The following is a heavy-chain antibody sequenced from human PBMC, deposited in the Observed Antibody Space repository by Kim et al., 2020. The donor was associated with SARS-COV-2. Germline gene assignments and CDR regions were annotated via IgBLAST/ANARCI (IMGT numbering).Heavy chain of an antibody. CDR3: ARVATNDVWSGYYYY. D-gene: IGHD3-3*01. J-gene: IGHJ6*01. V-gene: IGHV3-48*02. Sequence: GGSLRLSCAASGFTFSTYAMSWVRQAPGKGLEWVSYISSSRSNTFYADSVRGRFTISRDNAKNSLYLQMNSLRDEDTAVYYCARVATNDVWSGYYYY. CDR2: ISSSRSNT. CDR1: GFTFSTYA.